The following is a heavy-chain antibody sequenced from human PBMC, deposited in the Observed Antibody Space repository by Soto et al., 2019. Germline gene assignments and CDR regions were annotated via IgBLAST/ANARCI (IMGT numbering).Heavy chain of an antibody. CDR3: AMAPHYYDSSGYYYH. CDR1: GYTFTSYA. J-gene: IGHJ5*02. D-gene: IGHD3-22*01. Sequence: GASVKVSCKASGYTFTSYAMHWVRQAPGQRLEWMGWINAGNGNTKYSQKFQGRVTITRDTSASTAYMELSSLRSEDTAVYYCAMAPHYYDSSGYYYHWGQGTLVTVSS. CDR2: INAGNGNT. V-gene: IGHV1-3*01.